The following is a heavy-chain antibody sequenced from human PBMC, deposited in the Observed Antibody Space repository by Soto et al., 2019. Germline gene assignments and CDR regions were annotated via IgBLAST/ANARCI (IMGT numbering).Heavy chain of an antibody. Sequence: SETLSLTCAVYGGSFSGYYWSWIRQPPGKGLEWIGEINHSGSTNYNPSLKSRVTISVDTSKNQFSLKLSSVTAADTAVYYCAGGRATGFTMVRGGQDDYWGQGTLVTVSS. J-gene: IGHJ4*02. D-gene: IGHD3-10*01. V-gene: IGHV4-34*01. CDR2: INHSGST. CDR1: GGSFSGYY. CDR3: AGGRATGFTMVRGGQDDY.